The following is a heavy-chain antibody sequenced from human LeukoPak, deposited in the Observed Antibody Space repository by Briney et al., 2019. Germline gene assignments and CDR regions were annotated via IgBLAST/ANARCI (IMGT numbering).Heavy chain of an antibody. D-gene: IGHD3-22*01. Sequence: GGSLRLSCAASGFTFSSYWMHWVRQTPGKGLVWVSRINIEGSSTSYADSVKGRFTISRDNAKNTLYLQMNSLRAEDTAVYYCARDSYDSSGYYYGFDNWGQGTLVTVSS. CDR1: GFTFSSYW. J-gene: IGHJ4*02. V-gene: IGHV3-74*01. CDR3: ARDSYDSSGYYYGFDN. CDR2: INIEGSST.